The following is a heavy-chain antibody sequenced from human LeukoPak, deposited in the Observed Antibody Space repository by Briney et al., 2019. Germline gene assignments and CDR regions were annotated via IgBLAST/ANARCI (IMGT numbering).Heavy chain of an antibody. CDR3: ARGGSGRSTYYFDY. CDR2: ISGSGGST. J-gene: IGHJ4*02. V-gene: IGHV3-23*01. D-gene: IGHD3-10*01. CDR1: GFTFSSYA. Sequence: PGGSLRLSCAASGFTFSSYAMSWVRQAPGKGLEWVSAISGSGGSTYYADSVKGRFTISRDNSKNTLYLQMNSLRAEDTAVYYCARGGSGRSTYYFDYWGQGTLVTVSS.